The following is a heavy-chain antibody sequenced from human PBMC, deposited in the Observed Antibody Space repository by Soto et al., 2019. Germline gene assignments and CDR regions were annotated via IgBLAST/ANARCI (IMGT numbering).Heavy chain of an antibody. CDR2: IYYSGST. J-gene: IGHJ4*02. D-gene: IGHD1-1*01. V-gene: IGHV4-31*03. CDR1: GGSISSGGYY. CDR3: ARVTTARVTYYFDY. Sequence: SETLSLTCTVSGGSISSGGYYWSWIRQHPGKGLEWIGYIYYSGSTYYNPSLKSRVTISVDTSKNQFSLKLSSVTAADTAVYYCARVTTARVTYYFDYWGQGTLVTVSS.